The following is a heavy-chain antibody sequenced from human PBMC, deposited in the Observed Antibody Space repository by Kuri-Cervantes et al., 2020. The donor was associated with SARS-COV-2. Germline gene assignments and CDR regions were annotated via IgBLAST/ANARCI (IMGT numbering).Heavy chain of an antibody. CDR2: INPDGSYT. D-gene: IGHD1-1*01. Sequence: GGSLKISCAASGFTFSGHWIHWVRQAPGKGLVWVSRINPDGSYTNNADSVKGRFTLSRDNAKNMLFLQMNSLRAEDTAVYYCVRDGDHWNFDYWGQGTLVTVSS. CDR3: VRDGDHWNFDY. V-gene: IGHV3-74*01. CDR1: GFTFSGHW. J-gene: IGHJ4*02.